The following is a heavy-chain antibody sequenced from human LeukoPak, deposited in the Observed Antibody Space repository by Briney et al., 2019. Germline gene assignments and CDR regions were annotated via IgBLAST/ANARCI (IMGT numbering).Heavy chain of an antibody. CDR3: AKIGAAARRTPNPRWFDP. CDR2: MNPNSGNT. CDR1: VYTFTSYD. J-gene: IGHJ5*02. D-gene: IGHD6-6*01. Sequence: GASVKVSFKSSVYTFTSYDINWVRQAPGQGLEWMGWMNPNSGNTGYAQKFQGRVSMTWNTSISTAYMELSSLKSEDTAVYCCAKIGAAARRTPNPRWFDPWGQGTLVTVSS. V-gene: IGHV1-8*01.